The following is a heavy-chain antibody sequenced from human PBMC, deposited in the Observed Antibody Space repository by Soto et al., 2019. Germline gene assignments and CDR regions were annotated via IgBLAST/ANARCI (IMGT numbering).Heavy chain of an antibody. J-gene: IGHJ6*02. CDR1: GGTFSSYA. CDR2: IIPIFGTA. D-gene: IGHD3-22*01. CDR3: ARSGYYDSSGYYAHINTYYYYGMDV. V-gene: IGHV1-69*13. Sequence: SVKVSCKASGGTFSSYAISWVRQAPGQGLEWMGGIIPIFGTANYAQKFQGRVTITADESTSTAYMELSSPRSEDTAVYYCARSGYYDSSGYYAHINTYYYYGMDVWGQGTTVTVSS.